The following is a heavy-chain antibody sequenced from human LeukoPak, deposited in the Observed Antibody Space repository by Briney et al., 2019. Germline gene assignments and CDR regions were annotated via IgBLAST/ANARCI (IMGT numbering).Heavy chain of an antibody. Sequence: GGSLRLSCAASGFTFSSYAMSWVRQAPGKGLEWVSAISGSGGSTYYADSVKGRFTISRDSAKNSLYLQMNSLRAEDTAVYYCARFRTWGDKAFDYWGQGTLVTVSS. CDR1: GFTFSSYA. V-gene: IGHV3-23*01. J-gene: IGHJ4*02. CDR3: ARFRTWGDKAFDY. D-gene: IGHD2-21*02. CDR2: ISGSGGST.